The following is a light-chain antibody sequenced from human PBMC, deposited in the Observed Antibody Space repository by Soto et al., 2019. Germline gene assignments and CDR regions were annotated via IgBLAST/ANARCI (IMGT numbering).Light chain of an antibody. CDR1: SSDVGGYNY. J-gene: IGLJ1*01. V-gene: IGLV2-14*01. Sequence: QSALTQPASVCGSPGQSITISCTGTSSDVGGYNYVSWYQQHPVKAPKLMIYDVTNRPSGVSDRFSGSKSGNTASLTISGLLAEDEADYYCSSYTSSSTPYVFGTGTKVTVL. CDR2: DVT. CDR3: SSYTSSSTPYV.